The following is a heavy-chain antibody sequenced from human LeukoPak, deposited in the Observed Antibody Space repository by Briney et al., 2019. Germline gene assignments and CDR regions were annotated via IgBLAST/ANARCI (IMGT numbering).Heavy chain of an antibody. V-gene: IGHV3-7*01. CDR1: GFTFSTYW. Sequence: GGSLRLSCGASGFTFSTYWMSWVRQAPGKGLEWVANVKQDGSEKYYIDSVKGRFTISRDNAKNSLYLQKNSLRAEDTAMYYCARDSAGNDYWGQGTLVTVSS. CDR2: VKQDGSEK. D-gene: IGHD6-13*01. CDR3: ARDSAGNDY. J-gene: IGHJ4*02.